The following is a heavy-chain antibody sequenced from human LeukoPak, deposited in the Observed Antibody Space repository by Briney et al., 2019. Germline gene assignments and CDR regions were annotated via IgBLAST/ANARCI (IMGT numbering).Heavy chain of an antibody. V-gene: IGHV4-59*01. CDR2: IYYSGST. CDR1: GGSISSYY. Sequence: PSETLSLTXTVSGGSISSYYWSWIGQPPGKGLEWIGYIYYSGSTNYNPSLKSRVTISVDTSKTRFSLKLSSVTAADTAVYYCAREIRLDYYNSSGYYYRDAFDIWGQGTMVTVSS. J-gene: IGHJ3*02. CDR3: AREIRLDYYNSSGYYYRDAFDI. D-gene: IGHD3-22*01.